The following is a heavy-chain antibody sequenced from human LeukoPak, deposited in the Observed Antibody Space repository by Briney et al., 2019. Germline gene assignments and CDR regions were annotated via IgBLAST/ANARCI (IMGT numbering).Heavy chain of an antibody. Sequence: GGSLRLSCAASGFIFSNYGMHWVRQAPGKGLEWMTFIYHDENVKYYADSVKGRFTISRENSKNTLFLQMHNLRPEDTAVYYCAKDLDGWGSYDYWGQGTLVTVSS. V-gene: IGHV3-30*02. CDR1: GFIFSNYG. CDR2: IYHDENVK. D-gene: IGHD3-10*01. J-gene: IGHJ4*02. CDR3: AKDLDGWGSYDY.